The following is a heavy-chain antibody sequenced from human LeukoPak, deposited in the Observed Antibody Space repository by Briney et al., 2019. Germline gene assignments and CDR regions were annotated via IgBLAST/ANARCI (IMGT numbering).Heavy chain of an antibody. V-gene: IGHV1-69*05. J-gene: IGHJ5*02. CDR1: GGTFNRYA. CDR3: ASGKYGLRSWFDP. CDR2: ITPIFGTA. D-gene: IGHD4-17*01. Sequence: GASVKVSCKASGGTFNRYAVTWVRQAPGQGLEWMGGITPIFGTANYAQKFQGRVTITTDGSTNTAYMELTRLTSEDTAVYYCASGKYGLRSWFDPWGQGTLVTV.